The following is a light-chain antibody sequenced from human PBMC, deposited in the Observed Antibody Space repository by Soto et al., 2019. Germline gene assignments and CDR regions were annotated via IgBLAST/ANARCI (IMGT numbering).Light chain of an antibody. CDR2: GAS. Sequence: VMTQSPATLSVSPGERATLSRWASETVATNLAWYQQKPGQAPRLLISGASTRAAGISDRFRGGGSGTEFTLTISSLRSEDSAIYYCQQYFEWPPMTFGQGTKVDIK. V-gene: IGKV3-15*01. J-gene: IGKJ1*01. CDR1: ETVATN. CDR3: QQYFEWPPMT.